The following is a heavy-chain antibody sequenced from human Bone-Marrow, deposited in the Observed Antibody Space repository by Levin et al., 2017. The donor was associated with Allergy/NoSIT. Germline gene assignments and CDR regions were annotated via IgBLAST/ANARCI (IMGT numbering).Heavy chain of an antibody. CDR1: GFAFSSSA. CDR3: AKGKGATRELDS. D-gene: IGHD5-12*01. CDR2: ISASGGRT. V-gene: IGHV3-23*01. J-gene: IGHJ4*02. Sequence: LSLTCAASGFAFSSSAMTWVRQAPGKGLEWVSAISASGGRTYYADSVKGRFTISRDNSKNTLYLQMNRLTVEDTAIYYCAKGKGATRELDSWGQGTLVTVSS.